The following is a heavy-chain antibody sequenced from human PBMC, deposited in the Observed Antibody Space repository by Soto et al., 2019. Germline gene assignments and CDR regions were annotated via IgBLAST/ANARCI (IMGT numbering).Heavy chain of an antibody. CDR2: ISSGSRYI. CDR3: ERDQPGDDGFWSGYLNPGYFYH. Sequence: EVKLVESGGGLVSPGGSLRLTCAASGFTFSAFSMNWIRQAPGKGLEWVSSISSGSRYIYYADSVKGRFTTSRDDAKNSLYLQMNGLRAEDTAVYYCERDQPGDDGFWSGYLNPGYFYHWGQGTLVTVSS. D-gene: IGHD3-3*01. CDR1: GFTFSAFS. J-gene: IGHJ1*01. V-gene: IGHV3-21*02.